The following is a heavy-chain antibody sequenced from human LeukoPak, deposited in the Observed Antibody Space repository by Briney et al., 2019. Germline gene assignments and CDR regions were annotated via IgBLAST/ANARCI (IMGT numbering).Heavy chain of an antibody. D-gene: IGHD6-13*01. Sequence: GGSLRLSCAASGFTFSSCAMSWVRQAPGKGLEWVSGISGSGSSTYYADSVKGRFTISRDNSKNTLYLQMNSLRAEDTAVYCCAKDPHATYSSSWYPMDYWGQGTLVTVSS. CDR1: GFTFSSCA. J-gene: IGHJ4*02. CDR3: AKDPHATYSSSWYPMDY. V-gene: IGHV3-23*01. CDR2: ISGSGSST.